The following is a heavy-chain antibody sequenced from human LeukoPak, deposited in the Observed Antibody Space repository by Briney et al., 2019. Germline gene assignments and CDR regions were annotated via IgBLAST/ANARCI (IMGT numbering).Heavy chain of an antibody. V-gene: IGHV3-30*02. CDR1: GFVFSKNG. CDR2: IRHDESNK. D-gene: IGHD3-10*01. J-gene: IGHJ4*02. CDR3: AKGRSGYYYGLGPLDY. Sequence: GGSLRPSCATSGFVFSKNGMHWFRQAPGKGLEWVAFIRHDESNKYYADSVKGRFTISRDNSKNTLSLQMNSLRDEDMALYYCAKGRSGYYYGLGPLDYWGQGTLVTVSS.